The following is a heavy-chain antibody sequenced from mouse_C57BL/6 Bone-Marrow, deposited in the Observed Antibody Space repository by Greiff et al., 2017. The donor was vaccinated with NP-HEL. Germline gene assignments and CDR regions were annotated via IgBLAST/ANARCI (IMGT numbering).Heavy chain of an antibody. CDR3: ARPSITTVVATPYWYFDV. CDR2: ISSGGSYT. CDR1: GFTFSSYG. Sequence: EVQGVESGGDLVKPGGSLKLSCAASGFTFSSYGMSWVRQTPDKRLEWVATISSGGSYTYYPDSVKGRFTISRDNAKNTLYLQMSSLKSEDTAMYYCARPSITTVVATPYWYFDVWGTGTTVTVSS. D-gene: IGHD1-1*01. J-gene: IGHJ1*03. V-gene: IGHV5-6*01.